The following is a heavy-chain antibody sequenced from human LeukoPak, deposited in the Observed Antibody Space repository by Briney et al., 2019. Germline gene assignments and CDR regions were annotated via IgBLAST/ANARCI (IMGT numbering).Heavy chain of an antibody. J-gene: IGHJ4*02. CDR3: AKWGCSGGSCYPFDY. CDR1: GFSFSSYG. CDR2: ISDSGDST. V-gene: IGHV3-23*01. Sequence: GGSLRLSCAASGFSFSSYGMSWVRQAPGKGLEWVSGISDSGDSTYYADSVKGRFTISRDISKNTLFLQMNSLRAEDTAVYYCAKWGCSGGSCYPFDYWGQGTLVTVSS. D-gene: IGHD2-15*01.